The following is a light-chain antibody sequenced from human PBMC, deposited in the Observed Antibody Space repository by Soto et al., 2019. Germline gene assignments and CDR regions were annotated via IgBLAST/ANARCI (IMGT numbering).Light chain of an antibody. Sequence: QSVLTQPPSASGSPGQSVTISCTGTSSDVGAYKYVSWYQQHPGKVPKLMIYDVTNRPSGVSNRFSGSKSGDTASLTISDLQAEDEADYYCSSYATSSPYVFGTGTKLTVL. J-gene: IGLJ1*01. CDR1: SSDVGAYKY. CDR2: DVT. CDR3: SSYATSSPYV. V-gene: IGLV2-14*01.